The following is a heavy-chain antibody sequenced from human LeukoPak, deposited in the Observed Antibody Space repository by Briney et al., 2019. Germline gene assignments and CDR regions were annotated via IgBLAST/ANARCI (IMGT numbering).Heavy chain of an antibody. CDR2: IYYSGST. CDR1: GGSISSSSYY. J-gene: IGHJ6*03. D-gene: IGHD1-14*01. V-gene: IGHV4-39*01. CDR3: ARSRKGTGYYYYYYMDV. Sequence: SETLSLTCTVSGGSISSSSYYWGWIRQPPGKGLEWIGSIYYSGSTYYNPSLKSRVTISVDTSKNQFSLKLTSVAAADTAVYYCARSRKGTGYYYYYYMDVWGKGTTVTISS.